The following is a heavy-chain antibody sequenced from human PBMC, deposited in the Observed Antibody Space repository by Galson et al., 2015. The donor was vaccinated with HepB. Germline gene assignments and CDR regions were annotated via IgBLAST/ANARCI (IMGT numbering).Heavy chain of an antibody. V-gene: IGHV3-30*18. CDR1: GFTFSTYG. CDR3: AKETMGGGGFDY. CDR2: ISYDANTK. Sequence: SLRLSCAVSGFTFSTYGIHWVRQAPGKGLEWVAVISYDANTKSYADSVQGRFTISRDNSKNTLYLQMNSLRAEDTAVYYCAKETMGGGGFDYWGQGTLVSVSS. J-gene: IGHJ4*02. D-gene: IGHD1-14*01.